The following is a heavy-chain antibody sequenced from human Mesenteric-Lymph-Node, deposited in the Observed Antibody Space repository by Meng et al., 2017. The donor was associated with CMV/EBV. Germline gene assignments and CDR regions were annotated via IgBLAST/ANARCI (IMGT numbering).Heavy chain of an antibody. V-gene: IGHV4-30-4*08. Sequence: SETLSLTCTVSGGSISSGDYYWSWIRQPPGKGLEWIGYIYYSGSTYYNPSPKSRVTISVDTSKNQFSLKLSSVTAADTAVYYCARTVVPAAMVDYWGQGTLVTVSS. D-gene: IGHD2-2*01. CDR1: GGSISSGDYY. CDR3: ARTVVPAAMVDY. CDR2: IYYSGST. J-gene: IGHJ4*02.